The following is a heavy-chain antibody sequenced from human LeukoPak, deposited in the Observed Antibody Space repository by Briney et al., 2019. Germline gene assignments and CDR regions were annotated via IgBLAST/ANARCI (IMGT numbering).Heavy chain of an antibody. V-gene: IGHV3-33*01. Sequence: GGSLRLSCAASGFTFSSYGMHWVRQAPGKGLEWVAVIWYDGSNKYYADSVEGRFTFSRDNSKNTLYLQMNSLRAEDTAVYYCARDSSGCLDYWGQGTLVTVSS. J-gene: IGHJ4*02. CDR2: IWYDGSNK. CDR3: ARDSSGCLDY. CDR1: GFTFSSYG. D-gene: IGHD6-19*01.